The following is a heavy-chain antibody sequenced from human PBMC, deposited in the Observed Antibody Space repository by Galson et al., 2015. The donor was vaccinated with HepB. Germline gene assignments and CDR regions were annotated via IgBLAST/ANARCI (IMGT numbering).Heavy chain of an antibody. V-gene: IGHV1-2*04. D-gene: IGHD6-13*01. J-gene: IGHJ6*02. CDR2: INPNSGGT. CDR1: GYTFTGYY. Sequence: SVKVSCKASGYTFTGYYMHWVRQAPGQGLEWMGWINPNSGGTNYAQKFQGWVTMTRDTSISTAYMELSRLRSGDTAVYYCARDGQQLAPNFYYYYYGMDVWGQGTTVTVSS. CDR3: ARDGQQLAPNFYYYYYGMDV.